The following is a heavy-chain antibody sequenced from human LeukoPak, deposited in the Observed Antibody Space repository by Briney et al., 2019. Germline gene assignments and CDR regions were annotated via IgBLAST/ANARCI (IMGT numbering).Heavy chain of an antibody. CDR3: AGGYCSCGSCYSYYYYNYMDV. D-gene: IGHD2-15*01. V-gene: IGHV4-39*07. Sequence: SETLSLTCTVSDGSISSSSYYWGWIRQPPGKGLEWIGSIHYSGSTNYNPSLKSRVTISVDTSKNQFSLKLSSVTAADTAVYYCAGGYCSCGSCYSYYYYNYMDVWGKGTTVTVSS. J-gene: IGHJ6*03. CDR1: DGSISSSSYY. CDR2: IHYSGST.